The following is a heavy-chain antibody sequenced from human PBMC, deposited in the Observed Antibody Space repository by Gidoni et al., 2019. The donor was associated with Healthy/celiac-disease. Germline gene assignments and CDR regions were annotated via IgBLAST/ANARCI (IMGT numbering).Heavy chain of an antibody. CDR1: GFPFSSYG. D-gene: IGHD5-12*01. J-gene: IGHJ4*02. CDR2: IWYDGSNK. Sequence: QVQLVESGGGVVQPGRSLRLACAASGFPFSSYGMHWVRQAPGKGLGWVAVIWYDGSNKYYADSVKGRFTISRDNSKNTLYLQMNSLRAEDTAVYYCARDRGGYSGYDTDYYFDYWGQGTLVTVSS. V-gene: IGHV3-33*01. CDR3: ARDRGGYSGYDTDYYFDY.